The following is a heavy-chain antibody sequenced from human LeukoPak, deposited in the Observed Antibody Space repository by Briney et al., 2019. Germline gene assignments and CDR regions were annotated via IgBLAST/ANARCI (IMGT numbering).Heavy chain of an antibody. D-gene: IGHD5-12*01. CDR1: GGAFSNYA. V-gene: IGHV1-69*04. J-gene: IGHJ4*02. CDR2: IIPILGIA. Sequence: ASVKVSCKASGGAFSNYAISWVRQAPGQGLEWMGRIIPILGIANYAQKFQGRVTITADKSTSTAYMELSSLRSEDTAVYYCARDKNLGIVATMFDYWGQGTLVTVSS. CDR3: ARDKNLGIVATMFDY.